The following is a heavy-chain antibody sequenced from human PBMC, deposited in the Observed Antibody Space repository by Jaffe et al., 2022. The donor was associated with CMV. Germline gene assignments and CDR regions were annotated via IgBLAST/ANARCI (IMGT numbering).Heavy chain of an antibody. J-gene: IGHJ6*03. CDR2: ISSSSSYI. V-gene: IGHV3-21*01. CDR1: GFTFSSYS. D-gene: IGHD3-10*01. CDR3: ARVFTDYYGSGSYYNGGPSHYYYYMDV. Sequence: EVQLVESGGGLVKPGGSLRLSCAASGFTFSSYSMNWVRQAPGKGLEWVSSISSSSSYIYYADSVKGRFTISRDNAKNSLYLQMNSLRAEDTAVYYCARVFTDYYGSGSYYNGGPSHYYYYMDVWGKGTTVTVSS.